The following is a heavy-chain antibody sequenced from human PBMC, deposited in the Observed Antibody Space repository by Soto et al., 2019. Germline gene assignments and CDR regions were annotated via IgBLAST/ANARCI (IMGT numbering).Heavy chain of an antibody. D-gene: IGHD2-2*01. CDR3: ATLTYCSSPSCPSYWFDP. J-gene: IGHJ5*02. CDR2: IYYSGST. CDR1: GGSISSGGYY. Sequence: QVQLQESGPGLVKPSQTLSLTCTVSGGSISSGGYYWSWIRQHPGKGLEWIGYIYYSGSTYYNPSLKSRVTISVDTSKNQFSLKLSSVTAADTAVYYCATLTYCSSPSCPSYWFDPWGQGTLVTVSS. V-gene: IGHV4-31*03.